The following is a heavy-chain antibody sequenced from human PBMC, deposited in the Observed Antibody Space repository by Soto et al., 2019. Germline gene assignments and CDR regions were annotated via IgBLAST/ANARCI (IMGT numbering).Heavy chain of an antibody. CDR3: ARADIVVVPAAMGFAFDI. Sequence: GGSLILSCAASGFTFSSYWMSWVRQAPGKGLEWVANIKQDGSEKYYVDSVKGRFTISRDNAKNSLYLQMNSLRAEDTAVYYCARADIVVVPAAMGFAFDIWGQGTMVTVSS. D-gene: IGHD2-2*01. CDR2: IKQDGSEK. CDR1: GFTFSSYW. V-gene: IGHV3-7*01. J-gene: IGHJ3*02.